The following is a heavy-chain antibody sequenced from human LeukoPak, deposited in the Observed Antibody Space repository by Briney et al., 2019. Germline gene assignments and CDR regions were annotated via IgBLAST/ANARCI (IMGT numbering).Heavy chain of an antibody. CDR3: AKDRRLPWDYFDS. CDR2: IYENGGTT. D-gene: IGHD5-12*01. J-gene: IGHJ4*02. Sequence: GGSLRLSCVGSGFTFRSHAMSWVRQAPEKGLEFVSGIYENGGTTYYADSVKGRFSISRDNSKNTLYLQMHSLRAEDTAIYYCAKDRRLPWDYFDSWGQGTQVTVSS. V-gene: IGHV3-23*01. CDR1: GFTFRSHA.